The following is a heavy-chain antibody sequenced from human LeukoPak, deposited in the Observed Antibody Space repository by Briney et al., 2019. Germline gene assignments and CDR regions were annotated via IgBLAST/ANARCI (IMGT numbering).Heavy chain of an antibody. D-gene: IGHD3-10*01. CDR1: GFTFSSYW. V-gene: IGHV3-74*01. Sequence: QPGGSLRLSCAASGFTFSSYWMHWVRQAPGKGLVWVSRINSDGSSTSYADSVKGRFTISRDNAKNTLYLQMNSLRAEDTAVYYCARDPWFEVFEAYYYDMDVWGQGTTVTVSS. CDR2: INSDGSST. CDR3: ARDPWFEVFEAYYYDMDV. J-gene: IGHJ6*02.